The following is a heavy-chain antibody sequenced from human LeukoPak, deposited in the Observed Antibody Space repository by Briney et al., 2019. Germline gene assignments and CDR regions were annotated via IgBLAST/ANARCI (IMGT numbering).Heavy chain of an antibody. CDR1: GFTFSNYN. CDR3: ARVGDGYSVNYFDY. Sequence: PGGSLRLSCAAPGFTFSNYNMNWVRQAPGKGLEWVSYISSTSSTVYYADSVKGRFTVSRDNAENSLYLQMNSLRDEDTAMFYCARVGDGYSVNYFDYWGQGTLVTVSS. D-gene: IGHD5-24*01. V-gene: IGHV3-48*02. CDR2: ISSTSSTV. J-gene: IGHJ4*02.